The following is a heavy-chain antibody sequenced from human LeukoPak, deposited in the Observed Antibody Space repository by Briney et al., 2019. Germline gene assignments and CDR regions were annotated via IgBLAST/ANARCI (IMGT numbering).Heavy chain of an antibody. CDR1: GFTFSSYA. J-gene: IGHJ4*02. Sequence: GGSLRLSCAASGFTFSSYAMSWVRQAPGKGLEWVSAISGSGVATYYADSVKGRFTISRDNSKSTLYLQMNSLRAGDTAVYYCAKGNYDFWSGYPGLSYFDYWGQGTLVTVSS. CDR2: ISGSGVAT. V-gene: IGHV3-23*01. D-gene: IGHD3-3*01. CDR3: AKGNYDFWSGYPGLSYFDY.